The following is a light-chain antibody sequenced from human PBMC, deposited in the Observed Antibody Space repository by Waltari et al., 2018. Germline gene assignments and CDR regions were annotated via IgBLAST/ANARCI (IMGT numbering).Light chain of an antibody. CDR3: QQYDGEVVT. CDR2: GTS. V-gene: IGKV3-20*01. Sequence: WRASQGFTSISLTGYQEKVGQAPRLLIYGTSSRATGIPDRFSGSGSGTDFTLTISRLEPEGFAVYYCQQYDGEVVTFGGGTKVEI. J-gene: IGKJ4*01. CDR1: QGFTSIS.